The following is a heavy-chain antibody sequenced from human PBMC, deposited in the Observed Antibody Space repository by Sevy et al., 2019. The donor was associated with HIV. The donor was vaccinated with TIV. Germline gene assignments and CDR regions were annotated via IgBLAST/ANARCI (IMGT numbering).Heavy chain of an antibody. CDR2: ISGSGGST. Sequence: GGSLRLSCAASGFTFNSYAMGWVRQAPGKGLEWVSGISGSGGSTYYADSVKGRFTISRDNSKNTLYLQMKSLRAEDTAAYYCASTIDYDSSRYYYNFDYWGQGILVTASS. D-gene: IGHD3-22*01. CDR1: GFTFNSYA. V-gene: IGHV3-23*01. CDR3: ASTIDYDSSRYYYNFDY. J-gene: IGHJ4*02.